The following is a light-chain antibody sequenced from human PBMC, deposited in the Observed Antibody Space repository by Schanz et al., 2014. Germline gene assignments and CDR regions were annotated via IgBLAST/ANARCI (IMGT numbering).Light chain of an antibody. J-gene: IGKJ5*01. CDR3: QQANSFPIS. CDR1: QAISIY. Sequence: DIQMTQSPSSLSASVGDRVSITCRASQAISIYLAWYQQKPGKVPKLLIYSASTLQSGVPSRFSGSGSGTDFTLTISSLQPEDFATYYCQQANSFPISFGQGTRLEIK. CDR2: SAS. V-gene: IGKV1-27*01.